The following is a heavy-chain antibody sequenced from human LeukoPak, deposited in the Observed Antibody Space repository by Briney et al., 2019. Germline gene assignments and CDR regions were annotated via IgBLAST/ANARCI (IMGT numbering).Heavy chain of an antibody. CDR3: ARVVTIFGVVPTHYFDY. V-gene: IGHV4-39*07. J-gene: IGHJ4*02. Sequence: PSETLSLTCTASGGSISSSSYYWGWIRQPPGKGLEWIGRIYTSGSTNYNPSLKSRVTISVDTSKNQFSLKLSSVTAADTAVYYCARVVTIFGVVPTHYFDYWGQGTLVTVSS. D-gene: IGHD3-3*01. CDR2: IYTSGST. CDR1: GGSISSSSYY.